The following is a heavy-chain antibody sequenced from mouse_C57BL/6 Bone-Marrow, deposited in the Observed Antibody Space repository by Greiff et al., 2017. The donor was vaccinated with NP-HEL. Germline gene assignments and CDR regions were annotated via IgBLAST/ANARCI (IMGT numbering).Heavy chain of an antibody. Sequence: VKLKQSGPGLVQPSQSLSITCTVSGFSLTSYGVHWVRQSPGKGLEWLGVIWSGGSTDYNAAFISRLSISKDNSKSQVFFKMNSLQADDTAIYYCARKNYGSHYYAMDYWGQGTSVTVSS. CDR2: IWSGGST. CDR1: GFSLTSYG. V-gene: IGHV2-2*01. CDR3: ARKNYGSHYYAMDY. D-gene: IGHD1-1*01. J-gene: IGHJ4*01.